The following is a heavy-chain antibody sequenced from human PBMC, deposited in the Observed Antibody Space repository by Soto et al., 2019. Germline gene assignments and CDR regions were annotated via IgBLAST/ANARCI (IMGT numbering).Heavy chain of an antibody. D-gene: IGHD3-10*01. Sequence: QVQLVQSGAEVKKPGSSVKVSCKASGGIFSTYAISWLRQAPGQGLEWMGGIIPIFGTPNYAQRFQGRVTITADESTSRAYMELSRLRCEDTAVYYCARDRDDYGSGNYYNRIDFWGQGTLVTVSS. CDR3: ARDRDDYGSGNYYNRIDF. J-gene: IGHJ4*02. V-gene: IGHV1-69*01. CDR1: GGIFSTYA. CDR2: IIPIFGTP.